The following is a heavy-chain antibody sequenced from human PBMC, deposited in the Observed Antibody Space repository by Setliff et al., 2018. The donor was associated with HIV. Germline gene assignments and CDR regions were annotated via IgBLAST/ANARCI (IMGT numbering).Heavy chain of an antibody. Sequence: GGSLRLSCAASGFTFSNYWMDWVRQAPGKGLEWVATIKQDGSEVYYVDSVQGRFTISRDNAKNSLYLQMNSLGAEDTAVYYCTRHYGSGTYRLAYWGQGTLVTVSS. D-gene: IGHD3-10*01. CDR1: GFTFSNYW. CDR3: TRHYGSGTYRLAY. CDR2: IKQDGSEV. J-gene: IGHJ4*02. V-gene: IGHV3-7*01.